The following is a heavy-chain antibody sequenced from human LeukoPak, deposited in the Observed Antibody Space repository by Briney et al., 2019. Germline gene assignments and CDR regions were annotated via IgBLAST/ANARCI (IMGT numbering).Heavy chain of an antibody. CDR3: ASPTGEATR. CDR1: GGSLRGYY. CDR2: INHSGDT. V-gene: IGHV4-34*01. Sequence: PSETLSRACAVYGGSLRGYYWSWVRQPPGKGLEWVGEINHSGDTNYNPSLKSRVTMSVDTSKSQFSLKLTSVTAADTAMYYCASPTGEATRWGQGTLVTVSS. D-gene: IGHD7-27*01. J-gene: IGHJ4*02.